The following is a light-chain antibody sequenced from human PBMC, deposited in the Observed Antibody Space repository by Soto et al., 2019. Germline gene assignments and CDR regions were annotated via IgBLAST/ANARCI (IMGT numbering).Light chain of an antibody. CDR2: DAS. CDR1: RSVSRS. Sequence: EIVLTQSPATLSLSPGERATLSCRASRSVSRSLAWYQQKPGQAPRLLIFDASNRATGIPARFSGSGSGTDFTLTISSLEPEAFSVYYCQQRSNWPPITFGQGTRLGIK. CDR3: QQRSNWPPIT. J-gene: IGKJ5*01. V-gene: IGKV3-11*01.